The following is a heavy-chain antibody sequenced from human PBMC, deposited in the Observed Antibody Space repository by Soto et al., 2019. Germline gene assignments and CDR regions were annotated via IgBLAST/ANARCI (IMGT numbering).Heavy chain of an antibody. Sequence: QVQLQESGPGLVKPSETLSLTCTVSGGSVSSDNYYWTCIRQPPGKGLEWIGCIYYIGSTNYNPYVPRRLTLSVDSSKIRFSLQLSCVTAADPGVYFCARESYGGGGSYSRWFDPWGQGTLVIVSS. CDR3: ARESYGGGGSYSRWFDP. CDR1: GGSVSSDNYY. D-gene: IGHD3-22*01. J-gene: IGHJ5*02. CDR2: IYYIGST. V-gene: IGHV4-61*01.